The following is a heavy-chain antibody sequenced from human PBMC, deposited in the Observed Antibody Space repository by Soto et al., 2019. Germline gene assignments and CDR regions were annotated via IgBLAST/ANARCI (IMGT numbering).Heavy chain of an antibody. D-gene: IGHD2-15*01. J-gene: IGHJ6*03. CDR2: ISSSSSYI. Sequence: EVQLVESGGGLVKPGGSLRLSCAASGFTFSSYSMNWVRQAPGKGLEWVSSISSSSSYIYYADSVKGRFTISRDNAKNSLYLQMNSRRAEDTAVYYCARVRCSGSSCYPGRYYIDVWGKGTTVTVSS. CDR1: GFTFSSYS. V-gene: IGHV3-21*01. CDR3: ARVRCSGSSCYPGRYYIDV.